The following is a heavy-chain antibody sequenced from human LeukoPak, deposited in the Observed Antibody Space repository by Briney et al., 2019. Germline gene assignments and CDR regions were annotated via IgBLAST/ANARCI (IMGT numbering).Heavy chain of an antibody. CDR3: AKDLGGGSGCYDL. CDR1: GFTFSSYS. V-gene: IGHV3-30*18. D-gene: IGHD6-19*01. CDR2: ISYDGSNK. Sequence: GGSLRLSCAASGFTFSSYSMIWVRQAPGKGLEWVAIISYDGSNKYYADSVQGRFTISRDNSKNTLYLQMNSLRAEDTAVYYCAKDLGGGSGCYDLWGRGTLVTVSS. J-gene: IGHJ2*01.